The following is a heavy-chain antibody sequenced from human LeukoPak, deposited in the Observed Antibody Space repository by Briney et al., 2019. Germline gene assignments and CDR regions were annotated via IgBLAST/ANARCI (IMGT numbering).Heavy chain of an antibody. J-gene: IGHJ4*02. Sequence: GGSLRLSCAASGFTLSSYAMHWVRQAPGKGLEWVAVISYDGSNKYYADSVKGRFTISRDNSKNTLYLQMNSLRAEDTAVYYCARDIDSSGWYNLDYWGQGTLVTVSS. CDR1: GFTLSSYA. CDR3: ARDIDSSGWYNLDY. CDR2: ISYDGSNK. D-gene: IGHD6-19*01. V-gene: IGHV3-30-3*01.